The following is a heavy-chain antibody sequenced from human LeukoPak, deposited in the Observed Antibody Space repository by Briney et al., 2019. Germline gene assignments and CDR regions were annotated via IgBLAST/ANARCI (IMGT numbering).Heavy chain of an antibody. CDR2: ISSSSSTI. J-gene: IGHJ4*02. CDR3: ARGSRVGARGVGDY. Sequence: GGSLTLSCAASGFTFSSYSLNWVRQAQGKGLEWVSYISSSSSTIYYADFVKGRFTISRDNAKNSLYLQMNSLRAEDTAVYYCARGSRVGARGVGDYWGQGTLVTVSS. V-gene: IGHV3-48*04. CDR1: GFTFSSYS. D-gene: IGHD1-26*01.